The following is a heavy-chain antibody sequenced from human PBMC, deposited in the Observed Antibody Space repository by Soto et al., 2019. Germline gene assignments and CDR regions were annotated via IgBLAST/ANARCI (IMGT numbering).Heavy chain of an antibody. CDR2: TYHSGTT. CDR1: GDSINTSHW. J-gene: IGHJ5*02. CDR3: ARQTNSSPARGPNWFDP. V-gene: IGHV4-4*02. D-gene: IGHD6-19*01. Sequence: QVQLRESGPGLVRPSGTLSLTCAVYGDSINTSHWWSWVRQTPGKGLEWIGETYHSGTTNYNPSLKSRVTTAMDKSKTLFSLKLNSVTAADTALYFCARQTNSSPARGPNWFDPWGQGALVTVSS.